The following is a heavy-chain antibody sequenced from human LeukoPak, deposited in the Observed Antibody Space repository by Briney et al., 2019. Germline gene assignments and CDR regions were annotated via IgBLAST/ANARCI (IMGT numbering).Heavy chain of an antibody. CDR2: ISGSGDNT. CDR1: GFTFSSYA. J-gene: IGHJ4*02. D-gene: IGHD6-13*01. V-gene: IGHV3-23*01. Sequence: GGSLRLSCAASGFTFSSYAMSWVRQVPGKGLEWVSVISGSGDNTYYADSVKGRFTISRDNSKNMLYLQMNSLRAEDTAVYYCAKWKYSNLGIDDYWGQGTLVTVSS. CDR3: AKWKYSNLGIDDY.